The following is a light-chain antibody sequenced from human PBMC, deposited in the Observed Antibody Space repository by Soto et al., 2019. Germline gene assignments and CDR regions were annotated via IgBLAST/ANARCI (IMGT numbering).Light chain of an antibody. J-gene: IGKJ5*01. CDR1: QSVSSL. CDR2: RAS. Sequence: EIVLTQSPATLSVSPGERATLSCRASQSVSSLLAWYQQKPGQAPRLLIYRASTRATGISGSFSGSGSGTEFTLTITSLQSEDFAVYYCQQYNEWPITFGQGTRLEI. V-gene: IGKV3-15*01. CDR3: QQYNEWPIT.